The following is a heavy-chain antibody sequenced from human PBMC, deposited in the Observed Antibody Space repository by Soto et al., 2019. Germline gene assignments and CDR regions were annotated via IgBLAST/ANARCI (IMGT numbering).Heavy chain of an antibody. Sequence: GASVKVSCKASGYTFTSYGISWVRQAPGQGLEWMGWISAYNGNTNYAQKLQGRVTMTTDTSTSTAYMELRSLRFDDTAVYYCARDRAGSYYDFWSGYYRMAGMDNWFDPWGQGTLVTVSS. CDR1: GYTFTSYG. J-gene: IGHJ5*02. CDR2: ISAYNGNT. V-gene: IGHV1-18*04. D-gene: IGHD3-3*01. CDR3: ARDRAGSYYDFWSGYYRMAGMDNWFDP.